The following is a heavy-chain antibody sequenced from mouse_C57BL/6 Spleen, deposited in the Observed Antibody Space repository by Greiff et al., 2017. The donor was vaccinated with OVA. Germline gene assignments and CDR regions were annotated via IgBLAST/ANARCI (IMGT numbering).Heavy chain of an antibody. CDR3: AKNDYSNLGYFDY. CDR2: IWRGGST. J-gene: IGHJ2*01. CDR1: GFSLTSYG. Sequence: QVHVKQSGPGLVQPSQSLSITCTVSGFSLTSYGVHWVRQSPGKGLEWLGVIWRGGSTDYNAAFMSRLSITKDNSKSQVFFKMNSLQADDTAIYYCAKNDYSNLGYFDYWGQGTTLTVSS. V-gene: IGHV2-5*01. D-gene: IGHD2-5*01.